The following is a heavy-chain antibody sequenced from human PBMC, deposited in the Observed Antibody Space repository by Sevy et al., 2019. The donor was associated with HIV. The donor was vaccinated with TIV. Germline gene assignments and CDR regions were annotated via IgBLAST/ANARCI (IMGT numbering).Heavy chain of an antibody. CDR3: ADYNWEFDY. CDR1: GFTFSSHW. CDR2: IKQDGSEK. V-gene: IGHV3-7*03. J-gene: IGHJ4*02. D-gene: IGHD1-1*01. Sequence: GGSLRLSCAASGFTFSSHWMSWVRQAPGKGLEWVANIKQDGSEKYYVDSVKGRFTISRDNAKNSLYLQMNSLRAEDTAVYYCADYNWEFDYWGQGTLVTVSS.